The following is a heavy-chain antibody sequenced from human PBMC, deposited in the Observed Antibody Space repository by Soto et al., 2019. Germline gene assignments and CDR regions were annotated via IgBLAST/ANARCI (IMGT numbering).Heavy chain of an antibody. D-gene: IGHD6-13*01. CDR3: AREAAAGTFEPRIDY. Sequence: QVQLVQSGAEVKKPGASVKASCKASGYTFTGYYMHWGRQAPGQGLEWMGWINPNSGGTNYAQKFQGRVTMTRDTSISTDYMELSRLRSDDTAVYYCAREAAAGTFEPRIDYWGQGTLVTVSS. V-gene: IGHV1-2*02. CDR2: INPNSGGT. CDR1: GYTFTGYY. J-gene: IGHJ4*02.